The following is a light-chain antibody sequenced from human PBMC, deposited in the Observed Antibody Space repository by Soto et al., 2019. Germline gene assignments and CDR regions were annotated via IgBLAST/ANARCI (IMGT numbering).Light chain of an antibody. CDR3: NSYAGSNNGV. CDR1: SSDVGGYNY. Sequence: QSALTQPPSASGSPGQSVTISCTGTSSDVGGYNYVSWYQQHPGKAPKLMIYEVSKRPSGVPDRFSGSKSGNTASLTVFGLQAEDEADYYCNSYAGSNNGVFGGGTKLTVL. V-gene: IGLV2-8*01. CDR2: EVS. J-gene: IGLJ3*02.